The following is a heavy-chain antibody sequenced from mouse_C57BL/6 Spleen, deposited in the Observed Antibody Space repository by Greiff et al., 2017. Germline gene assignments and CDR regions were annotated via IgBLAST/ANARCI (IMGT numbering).Heavy chain of an antibody. CDR2: ISDGGSYT. J-gene: IGHJ2*01. V-gene: IGHV5-4*01. Sequence: EVQGVESGGGLVKPGGSLKLSCAASGFTFSSYAMSWVRQTPEKRLAWVATISDGGSYTYYPDNVKGRFTISRDNAKNNLYLQMSHLKSEDTAMYYCARDLQLGRYFDYWGQGTTLTVSS. CDR3: ARDLQLGRYFDY. D-gene: IGHD4-1*02. CDR1: GFTFSSYA.